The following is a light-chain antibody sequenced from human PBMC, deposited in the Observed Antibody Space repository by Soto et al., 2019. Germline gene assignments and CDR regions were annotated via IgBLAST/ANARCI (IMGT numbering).Light chain of an antibody. Sequence: EIVMTQSPATLSVSPGERATLSCRASQSVSSNLAWYQQKPGQTPRRLIYGASTRYTGIPARFSGSGSGTEFTLTISSLQSEDFAVYYCQQYNNWLITFGQGTRLEI. J-gene: IGKJ5*01. CDR1: QSVSSN. V-gene: IGKV3-15*01. CDR2: GAS. CDR3: QQYNNWLIT.